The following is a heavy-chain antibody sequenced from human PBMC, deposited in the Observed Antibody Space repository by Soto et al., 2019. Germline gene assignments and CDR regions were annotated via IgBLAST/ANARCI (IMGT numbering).Heavy chain of an antibody. CDR3: XXXXXXXXXXXXXXXDY. J-gene: IGHJ4*02. Sequence: QVQLVESGGGVVQPGRSLRLSCADSGFTFTXXXXXXXXXXXXXXXXXXXVISYDGSNKNYADSVKGRFTISRDNXXXXXXXXXXXXXXXXXXXXXXXXXXXXXXXXXXXXXDYWGQGTLVTVSS. CDR2: ISYDGSNK. V-gene: IGHV3-30*01. CDR1: GFTFTXXX.